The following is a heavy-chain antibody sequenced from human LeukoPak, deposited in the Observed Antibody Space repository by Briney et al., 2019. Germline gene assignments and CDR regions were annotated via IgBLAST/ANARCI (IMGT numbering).Heavy chain of an antibody. V-gene: IGHV4-4*02. J-gene: IGHJ4*02. Sequence: ASETLSLTCGVSGGSIINTNWWSWVRQPPGQGLEWIGEISLTGLTHYNPSLESRVTVSLDKSKNQLSLNLTSVTAADTAVYYCARVPISTSARGYFDYWGQGTLVTVSS. D-gene: IGHD3-10*01. CDR1: GGSIINTNW. CDR3: ARVPISTSARGYFDY. CDR2: ISLTGLT.